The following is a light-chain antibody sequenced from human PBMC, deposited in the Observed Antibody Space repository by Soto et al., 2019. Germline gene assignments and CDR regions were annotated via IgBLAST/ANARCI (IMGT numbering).Light chain of an antibody. CDR2: KAS. CDR3: QQRSNWPSIT. Sequence: DIQMTQSPSTLSGSVGDRVTITCRASQTISSWLAWYQQKPGKAPKLLIYKASTLKSGVPSRFSGSGSGTEFTLTISSLEPEDFAVYYCQQRSNWPSITFGQGTLLEI. CDR1: QTISSW. V-gene: IGKV1-5*03. J-gene: IGKJ5*01.